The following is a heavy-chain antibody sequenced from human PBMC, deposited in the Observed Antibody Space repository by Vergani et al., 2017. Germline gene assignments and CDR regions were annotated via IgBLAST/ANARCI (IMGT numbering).Heavy chain of an antibody. J-gene: IGHJ4*02. Sequence: QVQLQESGPGLVKPSETLSLTCTVSGGSISSYYWSWIRQPPGKGLEGIGYIYYSGSTNYNPSLKSRVTMSVDTSKNQFSLKLSSVTAADTAVYYCARVGLQYNFDYWGQGTLVTVSS. CDR1: GGSISSYY. D-gene: IGHD4-11*01. V-gene: IGHV4-59*01. CDR3: ARVGLQYNFDY. CDR2: IYYSGST.